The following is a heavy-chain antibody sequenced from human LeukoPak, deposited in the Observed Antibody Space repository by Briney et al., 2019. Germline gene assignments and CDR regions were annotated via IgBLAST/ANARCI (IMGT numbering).Heavy chain of an antibody. V-gene: IGHV3-48*03. Sequence: GGSLRLSCAASGFSLRSSEMNWVRQAPGKGPEWVAHINSADNVEDYTDSVRGRFTMSRDNAKDLLYLQMNSLRDEDTAVYYCARDTVNGPFVISLDLWGQGVLVTVSS. D-gene: IGHD2-8*01. CDR1: GFSLRSSE. CDR2: INSADNVE. CDR3: ARDTVNGPFVISLDL. J-gene: IGHJ5*02.